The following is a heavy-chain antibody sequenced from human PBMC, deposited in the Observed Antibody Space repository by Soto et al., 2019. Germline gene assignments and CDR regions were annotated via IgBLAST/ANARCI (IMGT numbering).Heavy chain of an antibody. CDR1: GGSVGSGSYY. CDR3: ARQFSSGWYVAIDY. J-gene: IGHJ4*02. V-gene: IGHV4-61*01. D-gene: IGHD6-19*01. Sequence: SETLSLTCTVSGGSVGSGSYYWSWIRQPPGKGLEWIGYIYYSGSTNYNPSLKSRVTISVDTSKNQFSLKLSPVTAADTAVYYCARQFSSGWYVAIDYWGQGTLVTVSS. CDR2: IYYSGST.